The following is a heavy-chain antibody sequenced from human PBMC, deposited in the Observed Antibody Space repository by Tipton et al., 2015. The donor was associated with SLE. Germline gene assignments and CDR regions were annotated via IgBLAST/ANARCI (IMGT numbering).Heavy chain of an antibody. Sequence: SLRLSCAASSFNFSNYGMHWVRQAPGKGLEWVAFIRYVGHNKYYADSVKGRFTISRDNSKNTLYLQMNSLRTEDTAVYCCAKRAGSGWSNDAFDIWGQGTMVTVSS. D-gene: IGHD6-19*01. V-gene: IGHV3-30*02. CDR2: IRYVGHNK. J-gene: IGHJ3*02. CDR3: AKRAGSGWSNDAFDI. CDR1: SFNFSNYG.